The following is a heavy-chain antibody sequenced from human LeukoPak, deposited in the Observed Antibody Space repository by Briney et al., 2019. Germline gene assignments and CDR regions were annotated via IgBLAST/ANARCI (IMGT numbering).Heavy chain of an antibody. D-gene: IGHD6-19*01. CDR2: INPNSGGT. Sequence: ASVKVSCKASGYTFTGYYMHWVRQAPGQGLEWMGRINPNSGGTNYAQRFQGRVTMTRDTSISTAYMELSRLRSDDTAVYYCVRANGSQWLPNWDWFDPWGQGTLATVSS. CDR3: VRANGSQWLPNWDWFDP. J-gene: IGHJ5*02. CDR1: GYTFTGYY. V-gene: IGHV1-2*06.